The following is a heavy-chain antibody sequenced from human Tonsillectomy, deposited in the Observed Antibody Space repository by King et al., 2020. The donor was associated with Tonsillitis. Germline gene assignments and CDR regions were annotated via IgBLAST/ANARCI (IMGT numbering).Heavy chain of an antibody. J-gene: IGHJ3*02. D-gene: IGHD2-2*01. Sequence: VQLVESGGGLVQPGGSLRLSCAASGFTFSSYSMNWVRQAPGKGLEWVSYISSSSSAIYYADSMNGRFTISRDNAKNSLYLQMNSLRDEDTAVYYCARDCSTTSCSAWHAFDIWGQGTMVTVSS. CDR2: ISSSSSAI. V-gene: IGHV3-48*02. CDR1: GFTFSSYS. CDR3: ARDCSTTSCSAWHAFDI.